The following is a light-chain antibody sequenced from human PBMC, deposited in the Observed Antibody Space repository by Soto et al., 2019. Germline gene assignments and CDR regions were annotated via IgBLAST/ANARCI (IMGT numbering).Light chain of an antibody. J-gene: IGKJ2*01. CDR3: QRYGSSPMYT. V-gene: IGKV3-20*01. CDR2: GAS. Sequence: EIVLTQSPGTLSLSPGERATLSCRTGQSVSSSYLAWYQQKPGQAPRLLIYGASSRATGIPDRFSGSVSGTDFTLTISRLEPEDSAVYCCQRYGSSPMYTFGQGTKLEIK. CDR1: QSVSSSY.